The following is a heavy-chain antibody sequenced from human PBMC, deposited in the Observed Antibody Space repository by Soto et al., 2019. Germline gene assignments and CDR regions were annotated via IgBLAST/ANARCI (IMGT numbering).Heavy chain of an antibody. CDR1: GFTLSNYW. V-gene: IGHV3-74*01. D-gene: IGHD5-12*01. Sequence: EVQLVESGGVSVQPGGSLRLSCTASGFTLSNYWMHWVRQAPGKGLVWVSRIKTDGSTTTYADSVKGRFTNSRDNAKNTLYLQMNSLRDEDTAVYYCVRIRRGDGYTFGYWGQGTLVTVSS. CDR2: IKTDGSTT. J-gene: IGHJ4*02. CDR3: VRIRRGDGYTFGY.